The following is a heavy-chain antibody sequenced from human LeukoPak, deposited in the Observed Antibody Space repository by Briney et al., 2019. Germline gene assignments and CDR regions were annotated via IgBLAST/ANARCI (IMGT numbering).Heavy chain of an antibody. D-gene: IGHD6-13*01. J-gene: IGHJ5*02. CDR3: ARTYFSIPATQSNWFDP. V-gene: IGHV2-70*17. Sequence: SGPTLVNPTQTLTLTCTFSGFSLTTSGMSVSWIRQPPGKALEWLARIDWDDDKFYSTSLKTRLTISKDNSKNQMVLTMTNMDPVDTATYYCARTYFSIPATQSNWFDPWGQGTLVTVSS. CDR1: GFSLTTSGMS. CDR2: IDWDDDK.